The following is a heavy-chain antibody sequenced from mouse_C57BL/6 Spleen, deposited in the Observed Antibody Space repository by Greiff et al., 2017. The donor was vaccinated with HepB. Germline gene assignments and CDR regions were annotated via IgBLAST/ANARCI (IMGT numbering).Heavy chain of an antibody. CDR1: GYAFSSYW. V-gene: IGHV1-80*01. D-gene: IGHD2-5*01. J-gene: IGHJ4*01. CDR3: ERNPYYSNPYYYAMDY. Sequence: QVQLQQSGAELVKPGASVKISCKASGYAFSSYWMNWVKQRPGKGLEWIGQIYPGDGDTNYNGKFKGKATLTADKSSSTAYMQLSSLTSEDSAVYFCERNPYYSNPYYYAMDYWGQGTSVTVSS. CDR2: IYPGDGDT.